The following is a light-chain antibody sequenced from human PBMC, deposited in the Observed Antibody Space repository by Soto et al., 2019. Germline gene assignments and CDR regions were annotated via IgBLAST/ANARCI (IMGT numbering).Light chain of an antibody. CDR2: AAS. V-gene: IGKV1-5*01. J-gene: IGKJ5*01. CDR1: KSISTW. CDR3: QQFNSYPIT. Sequence: DIQMTQSPSTLSASVGDRVIITCRASKSISTWVAWYQQKPGKAPKLLIYAASTLQSGVPSRFSGSGSGTEFTLTISSLQPEDFATYYCQQFNSYPITFGQGTRLEIK.